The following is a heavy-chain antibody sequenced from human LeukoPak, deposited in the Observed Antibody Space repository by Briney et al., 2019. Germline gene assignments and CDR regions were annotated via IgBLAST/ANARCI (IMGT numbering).Heavy chain of an antibody. CDR2: IRYDGINK. CDR3: ARDRNYYDSSGYYFDY. CDR1: GFSFSTYG. J-gene: IGHJ4*02. Sequence: GGSLRLSCAASGFSFSTYGMHWVRQAPGKGLEWVAFIRYDGINKFYADSVKGRFTISRDTSKNTLFLEMNSLRAEDTAAYYCARDRNYYDSSGYYFDYWGQGTLVTVSS. V-gene: IGHV3-30*02. D-gene: IGHD3-22*01.